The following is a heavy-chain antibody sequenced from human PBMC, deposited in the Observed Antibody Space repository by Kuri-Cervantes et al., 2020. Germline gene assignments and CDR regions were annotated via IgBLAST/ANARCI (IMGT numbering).Heavy chain of an antibody. CDR3: ARETPQYCSSTSCYYWDY. CDR1: GYTFTGYY. CDR2: INPNSGGT. D-gene: IGHD2-2*01. J-gene: IGHJ4*02. Sequence: ASVKVSCKASGYTFTGYYMHWVRQAPGQGLEWMGWINPNSGGTNYAQKFQGRVTMTRDTSISTAYMELSRPRSDDTAVYYCARETPQYCSSTSCYYWDYWGQGTLVTVSS. V-gene: IGHV1-2*02.